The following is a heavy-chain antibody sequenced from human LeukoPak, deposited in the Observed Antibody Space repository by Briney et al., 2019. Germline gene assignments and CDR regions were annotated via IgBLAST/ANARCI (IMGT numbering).Heavy chain of an antibody. CDR2: IYYRGTT. Sequence: PSETLSLTCTVSGGSIISSTDYWVWIRQPPGKGLEWIGTIYYRGTTYYNPSLKGRVTISVDTSKNQFSLKLSSLTAADTAVYYCARLKSIAVAGTVDYWGQGTLVTVSS. D-gene: IGHD6-19*01. V-gene: IGHV4-39*01. J-gene: IGHJ4*02. CDR3: ARLKSIAVAGTVDY. CDR1: GGSIISSTDY.